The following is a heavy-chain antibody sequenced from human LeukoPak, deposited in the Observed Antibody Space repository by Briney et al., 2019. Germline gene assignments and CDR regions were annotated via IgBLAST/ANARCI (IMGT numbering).Heavy chain of an antibody. J-gene: IGHJ5*02. CDR2: IYTSGST. V-gene: IGHV4-4*07. CDR3: ARDPAPGADSWFDP. CDR1: GGSISNYY. Sequence: PSETLSLTCTVSGGSISNYYWSWIRQPAGKGLEWIGRIYTSGSTNYNPSLKNRVTISVDTSKTQISLKLSSVTAADSAMYYCARDPAPGADSWFDPWGQGTLVTVSS.